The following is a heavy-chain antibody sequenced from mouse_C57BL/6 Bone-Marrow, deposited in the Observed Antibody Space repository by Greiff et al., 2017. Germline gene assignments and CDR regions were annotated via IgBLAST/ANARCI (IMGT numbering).Heavy chain of an antibody. CDR3: ARGGYDYGSFAY. Sequence: VQLQQPGAELVKPGASVKMSCKASGYTFTSYWITWVKQRPGQGLEWIGDIYPGSGSTNYNEKFKSKATLTVDTSSSTAYMQLSSLTSGDSAVYYCARGGYDYGSFAYWGQGTLVTVSA. V-gene: IGHV1-55*01. CDR1: GYTFTSYW. CDR2: IYPGSGST. D-gene: IGHD2-4*01. J-gene: IGHJ3*01.